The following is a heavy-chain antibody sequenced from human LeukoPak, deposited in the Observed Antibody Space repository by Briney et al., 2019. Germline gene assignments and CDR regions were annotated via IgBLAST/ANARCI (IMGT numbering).Heavy chain of an antibody. CDR1: GYTFTSYY. J-gene: IGHJ5*02. D-gene: IGHD3-10*01. CDR3: ARDTSGGLRRHYNWFDP. V-gene: IGHV1-46*01. Sequence: ASVKVSCKASGYTFTSYYMHWVRQAPGQGLEWMGIINPSGGSTSYAQKFQGRVTMTRDMSTSTVYMELSSRRSEDTAVYYCARDTSGGLRRHYNWFDPWGQGTLVTVSS. CDR2: INPSGGST.